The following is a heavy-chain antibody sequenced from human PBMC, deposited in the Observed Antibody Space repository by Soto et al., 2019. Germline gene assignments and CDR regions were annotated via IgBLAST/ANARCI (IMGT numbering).Heavy chain of an antibody. CDR3: ARGLHYDSISLDDS. D-gene: IGHD3-22*01. Sequence: QVQLVQSGAEVKKPGSSVKVSCKASGGTFSSYIINWVRQAPGQGLEWMGRIIPILGIAIYAQKFQGRVTIPADKSTSTAYMELSSLRSEDTAVYYCARGLHYDSISLDDSWGQGTLVTVSS. V-gene: IGHV1-69*02. CDR1: GGTFSSYI. CDR2: IIPILGIA. J-gene: IGHJ4*02.